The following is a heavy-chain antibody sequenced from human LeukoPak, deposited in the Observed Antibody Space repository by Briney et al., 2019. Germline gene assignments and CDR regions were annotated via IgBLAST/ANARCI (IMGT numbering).Heavy chain of an antibody. CDR1: GGSFSGYY. CDR2: INHSGST. J-gene: IGHJ4*02. Sequence: SETLSLTCAVYGGSFSGYYWSWIRQPPGKGLEWIGEINHSGSTNYNPSLKSRVTISVDTSKNQFSLKLSSVTAADTAVYYCARGGGSSSSVDYWGQGTLDTVSS. V-gene: IGHV4-34*01. CDR3: ARGGGSSSSVDY. D-gene: IGHD6-6*01.